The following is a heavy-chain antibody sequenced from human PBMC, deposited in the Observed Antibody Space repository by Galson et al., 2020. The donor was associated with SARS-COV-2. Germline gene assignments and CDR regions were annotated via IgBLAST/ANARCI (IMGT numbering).Heavy chain of an antibody. CDR2: IWYDGSNK. CDR3: ARDSLSGYSSGSYYFDY. D-gene: IGHD6-19*01. V-gene: IGHV3-33*01. CDR1: GFTFSSYG. Sequence: GGSLRLSCAASGFTFSSYGMHWVRQAPGKGLEWVAVIWYDGSNKYYADSVKGRFTISRDNSKNTLYLQMNSLRAEDTAVYYCARDSLSGYSSGSYYFDYWGQGTLVTVSS. J-gene: IGHJ4*02.